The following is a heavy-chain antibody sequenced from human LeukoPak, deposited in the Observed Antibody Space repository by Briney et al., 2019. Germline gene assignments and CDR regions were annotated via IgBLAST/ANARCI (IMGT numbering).Heavy chain of an antibody. J-gene: IGHJ6*02. CDR3: ARDSFPHCSGGSCYSFYYYYGMNV. D-gene: IGHD2-15*01. Sequence: GGSLRLSCAASGFSFSNLAMGWVRQAPGKGLEWVSVISDSGGTTYYADSVKGRFTISRDNSRNTLFLQMNSLRVEDTALYYCARDSFPHCSGGSCYSFYYYYGMNVWGQGTTVTVSS. CDR1: GFSFSNLA. V-gene: IGHV3-23*01. CDR2: ISDSGGTT.